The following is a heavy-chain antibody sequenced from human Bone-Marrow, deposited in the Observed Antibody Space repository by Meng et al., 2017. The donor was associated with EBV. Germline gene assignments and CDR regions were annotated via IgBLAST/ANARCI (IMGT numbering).Heavy chain of an antibody. V-gene: IGHV2-5*02. CDR1: GFSLSTSGMG. Sequence: QIPLKESCPPVINTTQTLTLTCTVSGFSLSTSGMGVAWIRQPPGKALEWLALIYWDDETRYSPALKNRLTVTKDSSKNQVVFRMANLDPADTATYYCAHRRSDSGWFGYWGQGTLVTVSS. D-gene: IGHD6-19*01. J-gene: IGHJ4*02. CDR3: AHRRSDSGWFGY. CDR2: IYWDDET.